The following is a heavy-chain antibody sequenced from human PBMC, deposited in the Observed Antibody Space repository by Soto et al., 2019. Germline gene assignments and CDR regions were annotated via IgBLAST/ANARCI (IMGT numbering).Heavy chain of an antibody. J-gene: IGHJ4*02. V-gene: IGHV4-31*03. CDR1: GGSISSEGYY. CDR3: ARGRGYSYGHYYFDY. CDR2: IYYSGTT. Sequence: PSETLSLTCTVSGGSISSEGYYWSWFRQLPGKGLEWIGDIYYSGTTYHNPSLRSRLTISGDAAKNQFSLKLSSVTDADTALYYCARGRGYSYGHYYFDYWGQGTLVTVSS. D-gene: IGHD5-18*01.